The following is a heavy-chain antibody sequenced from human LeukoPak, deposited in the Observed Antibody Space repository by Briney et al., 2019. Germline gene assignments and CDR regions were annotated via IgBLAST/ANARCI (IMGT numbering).Heavy chain of an antibody. D-gene: IGHD1/OR15-1a*01. J-gene: IGHJ3*02. Sequence: GGSLRLSCAASGFTFSRYDMNWVRQAPGKGLEWVSYISSSGSTIYYGDSVKGRFTISRDNAKSSLYLQINSLRAEDTAVYYCARDEQRTGAFDIWGQGTMVTVSS. CDR2: ISSSGSTI. CDR1: GFTFSRYD. V-gene: IGHV3-48*03. CDR3: ARDEQRTGAFDI.